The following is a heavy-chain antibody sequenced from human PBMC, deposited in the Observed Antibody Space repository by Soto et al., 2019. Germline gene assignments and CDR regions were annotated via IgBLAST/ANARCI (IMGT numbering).Heavy chain of an antibody. CDR1: GGSISSYY. CDR2: IYYCGST. D-gene: IGHD6-19*01. Sequence: QVQLQESGPGLVKPSETLSLTCTVSGGSISSYYWSWIRQPPGKGLEWIGYIYYCGSTNYNPSLESRVPISVDTSKNQFSLKLSSATAADTAVYYCARLEYSSGWYRFGYWGQGTLVTVSS. CDR3: ARLEYSSGWYRFGY. J-gene: IGHJ4*02. V-gene: IGHV4-59*01.